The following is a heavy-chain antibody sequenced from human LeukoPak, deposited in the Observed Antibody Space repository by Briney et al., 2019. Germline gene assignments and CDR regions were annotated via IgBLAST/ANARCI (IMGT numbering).Heavy chain of an antibody. CDR2: INHSVST. CDR1: GESFSGYY. V-gene: IGHV4-34*01. CDR3: ARGQEIVATSFDY. J-gene: IGHJ4*02. D-gene: IGHD5-12*01. Sequence: SETLSLTCAVYGESFSGYYWSWIRQPPGKGLEWIGEINHSVSTNYNPSLKSRVTISVDTSKNQFSLKLSSVTAADTAVYYCARGQEIVATSFDYWGQGTLVTVSS.